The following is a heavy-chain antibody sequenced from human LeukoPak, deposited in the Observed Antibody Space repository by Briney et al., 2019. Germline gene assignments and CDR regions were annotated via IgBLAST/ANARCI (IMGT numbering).Heavy chain of an antibody. CDR1: GLNNFSTYW. CDR3: AREYQDCGGDCYETHYGMDV. J-gene: IGHJ6*02. D-gene: IGHD2-21*02. Sequence: GGSLRLSCAASGLNNFSTYWMTWVRQAPGRGLEWVAVISYDGSNKYYADSVKGRFTISRDNSKNTLYLQMNSLRAEDTAVYYCAREYQDCGGDCYETHYGMDVWGQGTTVTVSS. V-gene: IGHV3-30-3*01. CDR2: ISYDGSNK.